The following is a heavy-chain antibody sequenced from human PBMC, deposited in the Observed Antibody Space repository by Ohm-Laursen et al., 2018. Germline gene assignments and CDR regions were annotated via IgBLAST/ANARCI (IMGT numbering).Heavy chain of an antibody. Sequence: GTLSLTCTVSGGSISSYYWSWIRQPAGKGLEWIGRIYTSGSTNYNPSLKSRVTMSVDTSKNQFSLKLSSVTAADTAVYYCASYGSGSYDAFDIWGQGTMVTVPS. CDR1: GGSISSYY. J-gene: IGHJ3*02. CDR3: ASYGSGSYDAFDI. D-gene: IGHD3-10*01. CDR2: IYTSGST. V-gene: IGHV4-4*07.